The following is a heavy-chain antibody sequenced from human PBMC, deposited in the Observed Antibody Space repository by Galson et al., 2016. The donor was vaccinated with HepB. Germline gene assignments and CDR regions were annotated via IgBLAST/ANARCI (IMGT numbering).Heavy chain of an antibody. CDR1: GASISSTDW. CDR3: ARFWNGNYFDY. CDR2: VYQNGNT. V-gene: IGHV4-4*02. D-gene: IGHD3-3*01. J-gene: IGHJ4*02. Sequence: ETLSLTCAVSGASISSTDWWSWVRQPPGKGLEWIGEVYQNGNTNYKPPLKSRVTISVDKSKNQFSLRLSSVTAADTAVYYCARFWNGNYFDYWGQGTLVTVSS.